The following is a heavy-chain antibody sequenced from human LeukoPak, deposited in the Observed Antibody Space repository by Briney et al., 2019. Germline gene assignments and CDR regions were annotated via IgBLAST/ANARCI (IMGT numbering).Heavy chain of an antibody. Sequence: SETLSLTCSVSGGSISLSYYYWGWIRQPPGKALEWIGSVYYSGTTSYNPSLKSRVTISVDMSKNHFSLRLSSVTAADTAMYYCARPHRGPFAFDIWGQGTMVTVSS. D-gene: IGHD2-15*01. CDR2: VYYSGTT. CDR1: GGSISLSYYY. V-gene: IGHV4-39*07. J-gene: IGHJ3*02. CDR3: ARPHRGPFAFDI.